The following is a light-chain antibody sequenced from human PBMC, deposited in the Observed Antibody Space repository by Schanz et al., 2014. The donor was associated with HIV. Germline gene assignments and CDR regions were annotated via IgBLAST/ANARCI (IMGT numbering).Light chain of an antibody. CDR3: QQYGSSPPYT. CDR1: QSVSSY. V-gene: IGKV3-20*01. J-gene: IGKJ2*01. Sequence: EIVLTQSPATLSLSPGERATLSCWASQSVSSYLAWYQQKPGQAPRLLIYGASHRATGIPDRFSGSGSGTDFTLTISRLEPEDFAVYYCQQYGSSPPYTFGQGTNLEIK. CDR2: GAS.